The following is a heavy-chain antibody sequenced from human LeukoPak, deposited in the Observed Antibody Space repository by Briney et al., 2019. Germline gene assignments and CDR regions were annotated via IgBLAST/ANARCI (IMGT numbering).Heavy chain of an antibody. V-gene: IGHV3-33*01. D-gene: IGHD4-17*01. CDR2: IWYDGSDK. J-gene: IGHJ4*02. CDR1: GFPFSNYA. Sequence: PGGSLRLSCAASGFPFSNYAMHWVRQDPGKGLEWVAVIWYDGSDKYYGESLKGRFTISRDNSKNTLYLQMNSLRAEDTAVYYCARAIRTTTVTYPDSWGQGTLVTVSS. CDR3: ARAIRTTTVTYPDS.